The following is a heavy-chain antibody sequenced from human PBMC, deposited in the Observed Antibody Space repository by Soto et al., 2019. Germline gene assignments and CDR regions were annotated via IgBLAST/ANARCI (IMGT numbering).Heavy chain of an antibody. Sequence: QVQLQESGPGLVRPSETLSLTCSVSGASISTYHWSWIRQSPGRGLEWIGYISDSGSTNYNPSLHSQVTITIDTSRNPLSVRLTSVTAADTAVFYCASLHHYFDSRGYPAMGMMDVWGQGTTVTVSS. CDR3: ASLHHYFDSRGYPAMGMMDV. CDR2: ISDSGST. CDR1: GASISTYH. D-gene: IGHD3-22*01. V-gene: IGHV4-59*12. J-gene: IGHJ6*02.